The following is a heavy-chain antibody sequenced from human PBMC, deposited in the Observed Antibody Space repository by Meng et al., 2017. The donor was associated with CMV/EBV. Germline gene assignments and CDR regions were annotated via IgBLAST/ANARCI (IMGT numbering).Heavy chain of an antibody. CDR3: ASLIGSSSSSPHY. D-gene: IGHD6-6*01. CDR1: GGTCSSYA. V-gene: IGHV1-69*01. J-gene: IGHJ4*02. Sequence: GAGGKKPGSSVKVSGRASGGTCSSYAISWVRQAPGQGLEWMGGIIPIFGTANYAQKFQGRVTITADESTSTAYMELSSLRSEDTAVYYCASLIGSSSSSPHYWGQGTLVTVSS. CDR2: IIPIFGTA.